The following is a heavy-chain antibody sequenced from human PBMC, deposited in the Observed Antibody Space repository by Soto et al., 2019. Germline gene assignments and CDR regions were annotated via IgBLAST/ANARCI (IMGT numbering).Heavy chain of an antibody. Sequence: QVQLVQSGAEVKKPGASVKVSCKASGYTFTGYYMHWVRQAPGHGLEWMGWINPNSGGTNYAQKFQGWVTMTRDTSISTAYMELSRLRSDDTAVYYCARGGDDYGDPGGGWFDPWGQGTLVTVSS. D-gene: IGHD4-17*01. CDR2: INPNSGGT. J-gene: IGHJ5*02. CDR3: ARGGDDYGDPGGGWFDP. CDR1: GYTFTGYY. V-gene: IGHV1-2*04.